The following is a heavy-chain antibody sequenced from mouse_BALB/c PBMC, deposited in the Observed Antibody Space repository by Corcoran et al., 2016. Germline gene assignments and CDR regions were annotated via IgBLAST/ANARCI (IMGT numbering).Heavy chain of an antibody. CDR3: ARSYYGSSYWYFDV. CDR1: GYTFTSYV. D-gene: IGHD1-1*01. CDR2: INPYNDGT. V-gene: IGHV1S136*01. Sequence: EVQLQQSGPELVKPGASVKMSCKASGYTFTSYVMHWVKQKPGQGLEWIGYINPYNDGTKYNEKFKGKATLTSDKSSSTAYMELSSLNSEDSAVYYWARSYYGSSYWYFDVWGAGTTVTVSS. J-gene: IGHJ1*01.